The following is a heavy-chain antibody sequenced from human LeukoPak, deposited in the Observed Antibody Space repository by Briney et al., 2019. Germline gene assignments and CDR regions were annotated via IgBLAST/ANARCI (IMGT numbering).Heavy chain of an antibody. CDR2: ISGSGGST. D-gene: IGHD5-18*01. J-gene: IGHJ4*02. CDR1: AFTFRSYA. CDR3: AIGAASRGYTYVAN. Sequence: GGSLRLSCAASAFTFRSYAMIWVRQAPGKGLEWVSGISGSGGSTYYSDSAKGRFTISRDNSNNTLYLQMNSLRAEDTAVYYCAIGAASRGYTYVANWGQGTLVTVSS. V-gene: IGHV3-23*01.